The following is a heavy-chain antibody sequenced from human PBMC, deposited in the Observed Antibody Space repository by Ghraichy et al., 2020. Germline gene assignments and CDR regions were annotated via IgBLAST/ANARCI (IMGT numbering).Heavy chain of an antibody. Sequence: SETLSLTCAVYGGSFSGYYWSWIRQPPGKGLEWIGEINHSGSTNYNPSLKSRVTISVDTSKNQFSLKLSSVTAADTAVYYCASNVAYAHYYYYGMDVWGQGTTVTVSS. CDR1: GGSFSGYY. D-gene: IGHD4-17*01. J-gene: IGHJ6*02. V-gene: IGHV4-34*01. CDR2: INHSGST. CDR3: ASNVAYAHYYYYGMDV.